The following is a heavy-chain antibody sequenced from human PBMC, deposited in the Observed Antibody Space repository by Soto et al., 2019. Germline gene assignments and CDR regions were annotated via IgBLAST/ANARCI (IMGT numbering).Heavy chain of an antibody. CDR1: GGSISVYY. CDR3: ARGVGSSPPRY. J-gene: IGHJ4*02. V-gene: IGHV4-59*01. Sequence: SETVSLTCTISGGSISVYYWSWIRQSPRQGLEWIGYVYDNGRPYYSPSLKSRVTISADTSKNQISLKLTSATAADTAVYYCARGVGSSPPRYWGRGTLVTVSS. D-gene: IGHD3-9*01. CDR2: VYDNGRP.